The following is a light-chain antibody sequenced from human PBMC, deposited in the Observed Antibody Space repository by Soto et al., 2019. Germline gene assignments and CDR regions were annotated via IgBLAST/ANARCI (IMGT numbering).Light chain of an antibody. CDR1: SSNIGSNT. Sequence: QSVLTQPPSASGTPGQIVAISCSGSSSNIGSNTVTWYQQLPGTAPKLLIYSTSQRSSGVPGRFSGSKSGASASLSISGLQSEDEADYYCSSYTSSSTLDVFGTGTKVTVL. CDR3: SSYTSSSTLDV. V-gene: IGLV1-44*01. J-gene: IGLJ1*01. CDR2: STS.